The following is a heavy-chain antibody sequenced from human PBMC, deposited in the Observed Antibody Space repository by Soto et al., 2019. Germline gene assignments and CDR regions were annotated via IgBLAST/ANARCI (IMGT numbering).Heavy chain of an antibody. CDR3: ARDSSGYYWFDP. CDR1: GFSISSGYF. CDR2: IYHSGTT. V-gene: IGHV4-38-2*02. D-gene: IGHD3-22*01. Sequence: SETLSLTCAVSGFSISSGYFWGWIRQPPGKGPEWLGSIYHSGTTYYNPSVKGRVTISVDTSKNQFSLKMSSVAAADTAVYYCARDSSGYYWFDPWGQGTLVTVSS. J-gene: IGHJ5*02.